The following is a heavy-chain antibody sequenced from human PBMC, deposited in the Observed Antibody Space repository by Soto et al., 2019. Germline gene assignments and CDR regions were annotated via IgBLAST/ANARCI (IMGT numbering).Heavy chain of an antibody. CDR1: GGSISSGGYY. J-gene: IGHJ4*02. V-gene: IGHV4-31*03. CDR2: IYYSGST. CDR3: ARSPGAAGHTWHYFDY. D-gene: IGHD6-13*01. Sequence: SETLSLTCTVSGGSISSGGYYWSWIRQHPGKGLEWIGYIYYSGSTYYSPSLKSRVTISVDTSKNQFSLKLSSVTAADTAAYYCARSPGAAGHTWHYFDYWGQGTLVTVSS.